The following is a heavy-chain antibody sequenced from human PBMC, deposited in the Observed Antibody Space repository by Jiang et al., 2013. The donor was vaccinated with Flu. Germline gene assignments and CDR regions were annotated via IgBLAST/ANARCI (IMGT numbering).Heavy chain of an antibody. V-gene: IGHV4-4*07. CDR1: GDSISNDY. J-gene: IGHJ2*01. Sequence: SGSGLVKPSETLSLTCTVSGDSISNDYWSWIRQPAGKGLEWIGRIYTSGGTNYNPSLKSRVTMSGDTSKNQISLKLSSVTAADTAVYYCARERGTGWGPFLYFDLWGRGTLVTVSS. CDR2: IYTSGGT. CDR3: ARERGTGWGPFLYFDL. D-gene: IGHD6-19*01.